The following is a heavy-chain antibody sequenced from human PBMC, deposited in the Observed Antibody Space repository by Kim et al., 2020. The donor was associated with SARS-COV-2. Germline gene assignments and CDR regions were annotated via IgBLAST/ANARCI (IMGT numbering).Heavy chain of an antibody. J-gene: IGHJ4*01. CDR2: ISMYWSTI. V-gene: IGHV3-11*04. D-gene: IGHD6-25*01. CDR1: GFTFSDYY. CDR3: ATEGSGYSSGWFFVY. Sequence: GGSLRLSCAASGFTFSDYYMNWIRQAPGKGLEWISYISMYWSTIYYSNSAKGRFTISRDNAKNSLYLQMNSLMPEDTAADYCATEGSGYSSGWFFVYWC.